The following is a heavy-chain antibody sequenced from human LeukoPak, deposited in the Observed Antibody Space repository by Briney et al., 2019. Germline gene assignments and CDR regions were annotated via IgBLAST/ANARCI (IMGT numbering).Heavy chain of an antibody. Sequence: GGSLRLSCAASGFTFSSYSMNWVRQAPGKGLEWVAFIRYDGSNKYYADSVKGRFTISRDNSKNTLYLQMNSLRAADTAVYYCARVRGYNYGSDAFDIWGQGTMVTVS. J-gene: IGHJ3*02. V-gene: IGHV3-30*02. CDR2: IRYDGSNK. CDR3: ARVRGYNYGSDAFDI. D-gene: IGHD5-18*01. CDR1: GFTFSSYS.